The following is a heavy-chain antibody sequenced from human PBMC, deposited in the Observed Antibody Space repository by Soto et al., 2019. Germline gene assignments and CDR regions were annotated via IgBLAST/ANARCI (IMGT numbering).Heavy chain of an antibody. J-gene: IGHJ3*02. Sequence: PSETLSLTCAVYGGSFSGYYWSWFRQPPGKGLEWIGSFYYSGSTHYNPSLKSRVTMSVDTSKNQFSLRLSSVTAADTAVYYYGSRNTAAVGMVAFDIGGQGTRITVSS. V-gene: IGHV4-34*11. CDR1: GGSFSGYY. CDR2: FYYSGST. CDR3: GSRNTAAVGMVAFDI. D-gene: IGHD6-13*01.